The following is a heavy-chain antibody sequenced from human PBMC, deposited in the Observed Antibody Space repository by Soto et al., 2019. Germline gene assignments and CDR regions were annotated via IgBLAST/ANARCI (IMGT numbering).Heavy chain of an antibody. CDR3: VKDRYVDY. CDR1: GFTFSSYA. J-gene: IGHJ4*02. V-gene: IGHV3-64D*06. Sequence: GGSLRLSCSVSGFTFSSYAMHWVRQAPGKGLEYVASISSEGASTYYADSVKGRLIISRDISKNTLYLQMSSLRAEDTAVYYCVKDRYVDYWGQGILVTVSS. CDR2: ISSEGAST.